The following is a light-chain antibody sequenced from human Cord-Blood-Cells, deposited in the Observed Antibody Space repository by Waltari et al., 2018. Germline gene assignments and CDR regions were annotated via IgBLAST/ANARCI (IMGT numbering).Light chain of an antibody. CDR2: KAS. CDR1: QSISSW. Sequence: DIQMTQSPSTLSASVGDRVTITCRASQSISSWLAWYQQKPGNAPNLLIYKASSLESGVPSRFSGSGSGTEFTLTISSLQPDDFATYYCQQYNSYSPYTFGQGTKLEIK. V-gene: IGKV1-5*03. CDR3: QQYNSYSPYT. J-gene: IGKJ2*01.